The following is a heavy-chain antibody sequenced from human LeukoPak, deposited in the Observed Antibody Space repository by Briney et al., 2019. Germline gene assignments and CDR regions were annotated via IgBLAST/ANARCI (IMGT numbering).Heavy chain of an antibody. Sequence: GGSLRLSCAASGFTFSSYAMSWVRQAPGKGLEWVAIVSGSGETAYADSVKGRFTISRDRSKSTVFLQVNSLSADDTAVYYCTKGPGDVMIEPPAHYYYYYYMDVWGQGTTVIVSS. J-gene: IGHJ6*03. CDR3: TKGPGDVMIEPPAHYYYYYYMDV. CDR2: VSGSGETA. V-gene: IGHV3-23*01. CDR1: GFTFSSYA. D-gene: IGHD3-22*01.